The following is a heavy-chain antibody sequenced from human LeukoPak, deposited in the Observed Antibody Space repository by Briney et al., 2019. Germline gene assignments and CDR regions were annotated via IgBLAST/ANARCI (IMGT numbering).Heavy chain of an antibody. Sequence: SQTLSLTCAISGDSVSSNSAAWNWIRQSPSRGLEWLGRTYYRSKWYNDYAVSVKSRITINPDTSKNQFSLQLNSVTPEDTAVYCCARDSPDDILTGYGAFDIWGQGTMVTVSS. D-gene: IGHD3-9*01. V-gene: IGHV6-1*01. J-gene: IGHJ3*02. CDR3: ARDSPDDILTGYGAFDI. CDR2: TYYRSKWYN. CDR1: GDSVSSNSAA.